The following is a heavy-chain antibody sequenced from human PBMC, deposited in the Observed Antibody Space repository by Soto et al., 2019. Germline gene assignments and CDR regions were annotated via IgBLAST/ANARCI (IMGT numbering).Heavy chain of an antibody. V-gene: IGHV3-7*03. D-gene: IGHD2-2*03. CDR1: GFTFSSSW. CDR2: IKQDGSQK. Sequence: HPGGSLRLSCVASGFTFSSSWMTWARQAPGKGLEGVANIKQDGSQKYYVDSVKGRFTISRDNAKNSLYLQMNNLSADDTAVYYCGRDGYYYATDVWGQGTTVTVSS. CDR3: GRDGYYYATDV. J-gene: IGHJ6*02.